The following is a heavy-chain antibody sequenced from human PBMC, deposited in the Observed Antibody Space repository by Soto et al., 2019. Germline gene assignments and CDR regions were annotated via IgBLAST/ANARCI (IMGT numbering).Heavy chain of an antibody. J-gene: IGHJ6*02. CDR2: IDHSGST. D-gene: IGHD2-15*01. Sequence: SDTLSLTCAVSGGSFSSYYWTWIRQPPGRGLEWIGEIDHSGSTNYNPSLEGRVTMSIDTAKSRFSLNVTSVTAADTAVYYCVRGLRYSGMDVWGQGTTVTVSS. V-gene: IGHV4-34*01. CDR1: GGSFSSYY. CDR3: VRGLRYSGMDV.